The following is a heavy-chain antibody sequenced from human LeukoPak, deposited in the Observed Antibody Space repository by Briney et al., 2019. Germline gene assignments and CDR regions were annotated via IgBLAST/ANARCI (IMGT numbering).Heavy chain of an antibody. V-gene: IGHV3-74*01. Sequence: GGSLRLSCAASGFTFNSYWMHWVRQAPGKGLVWVSQINNDGSTTRYADSVKGRFTISRDNAENTLYLQMNSLRAEDAAVYYCARGYSSSWYNWLDPWGQGTLVTVSS. CDR1: GFTFNSYW. D-gene: IGHD6-13*01. CDR3: ARGYSSSWYNWLDP. J-gene: IGHJ5*02. CDR2: INNDGSTT.